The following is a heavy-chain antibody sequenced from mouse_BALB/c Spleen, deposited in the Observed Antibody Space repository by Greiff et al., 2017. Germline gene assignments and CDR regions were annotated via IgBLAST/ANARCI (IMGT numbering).Heavy chain of an antibody. Sequence: DVQLQESGPGLVKPSQSLSLTCTVTGYSITSDYAWNWIRQFPGNKLEWMGYISYSGSTSYNPSLKSRISITRDTSKNQFFLQLNSVTTEDTATYYCARYPTGTGFDYWGQGTTLTVSS. CDR2: ISYSGST. J-gene: IGHJ2*01. V-gene: IGHV3-2*02. CDR3: ARYPTGTGFDY. CDR1: GYSITSDYA. D-gene: IGHD4-1*02.